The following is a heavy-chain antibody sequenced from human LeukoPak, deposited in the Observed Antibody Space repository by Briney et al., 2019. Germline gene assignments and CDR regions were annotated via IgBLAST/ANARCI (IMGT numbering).Heavy chain of an antibody. CDR2: ISGSGGST. CDR3: AKSKAAVAGTPDY. Sequence: GGSLRLSCAASGFTFSSYSMNWVRQAPGKGLEWVSGISGSGGSTYYADSVKGRFTISRDNSKDTLYLQMNSLRAEDTAVYYCAKSKAAVAGTPDYWGQGTLVTVSS. J-gene: IGHJ4*02. V-gene: IGHV3-23*01. CDR1: GFTFSSYS. D-gene: IGHD6-19*01.